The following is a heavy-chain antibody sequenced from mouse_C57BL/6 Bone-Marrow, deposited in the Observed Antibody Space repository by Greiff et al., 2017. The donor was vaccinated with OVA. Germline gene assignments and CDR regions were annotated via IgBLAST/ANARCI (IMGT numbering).Heavy chain of an antibody. Sequence: EVQLQESGGDLVKPGGSLKLSCAASGFTFSSYGMSWVRQTPDKRLEWVATISSGGSYTYYPASVKGRFTISRDNAKNTLYLQMSSLKSEDTAMYYCARRTYYYGSRNWYFDVWGTGTTVTVSS. D-gene: IGHD1-1*01. V-gene: IGHV5-6*01. CDR1: GFTFSSYG. J-gene: IGHJ1*03. CDR2: ISSGGSYT. CDR3: ARRTYYYGSRNWYFDV.